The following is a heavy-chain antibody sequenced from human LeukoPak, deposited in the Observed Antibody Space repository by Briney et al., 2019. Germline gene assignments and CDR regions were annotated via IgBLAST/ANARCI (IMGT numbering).Heavy chain of an antibody. CDR1: GFTFDDYA. CDR3: AKGSTGTTVDY. Sequence: SLRLSCAASGFTFDDYAMHWVRQAPGKGLEWVSGISWNSGSIGYADSVKGRFTISRDNAKNSLYLQMNSLRAEDMALYYCAKGSTGTTVDYWGQGTLVTVSS. CDR2: ISWNSGSI. D-gene: IGHD1-7*01. J-gene: IGHJ4*02. V-gene: IGHV3-9*03.